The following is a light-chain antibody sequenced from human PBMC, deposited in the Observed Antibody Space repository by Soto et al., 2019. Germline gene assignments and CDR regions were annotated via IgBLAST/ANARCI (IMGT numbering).Light chain of an antibody. V-gene: IGLV1-40*01. CDR1: SSNIGAGYD. CDR3: QSYDSSLSAVV. J-gene: IGLJ2*01. CDR2: ANS. Sequence: QSVLTQPPSVSGAPGQRVTISCTGSSSNIGAGYDVHWYQQLPGTAPKLLIYANSNRPSGVPDRFSGSKSGTSASLAITGLQADDEADYYCQSYDSSLSAVVFGGGTKLTVL.